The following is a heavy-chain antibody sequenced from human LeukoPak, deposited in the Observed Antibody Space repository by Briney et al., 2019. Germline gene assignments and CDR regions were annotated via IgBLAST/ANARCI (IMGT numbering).Heavy chain of an antibody. J-gene: IGHJ4*02. CDR2: IRTTAEGAKYA. D-gene: IGHD3-9*01. CDR1: GFSLTDYP. Sequence: GGSLRLSCATSGFSLTDYPMNWVRQAPGKGLEWISNIRTTAEGAKYAYYADSVKGRVTISRDDGKNTLYLHMNSLRDDDTAVYYCATDQRYAFDYWGQGILVTVSS. CDR3: ATDQRYAFDY. V-gene: IGHV3-48*02.